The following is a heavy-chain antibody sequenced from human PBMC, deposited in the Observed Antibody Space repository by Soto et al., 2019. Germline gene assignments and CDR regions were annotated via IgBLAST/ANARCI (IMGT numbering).Heavy chain of an antibody. Sequence: ASVKVSCKASGYTFTSYGISRVRQAPGQGLEWMGWISAYNGNTNYAQKLQGRDTMTTDTSTSTAYMELRSLRSDDTAVYYCARDPGSGSYIRYYYYGMDVWGQGTTVTVSS. V-gene: IGHV1-18*04. CDR1: GYTFTSYG. D-gene: IGHD1-26*01. CDR2: ISAYNGNT. J-gene: IGHJ6*02. CDR3: ARDPGSGSYIRYYYYGMDV.